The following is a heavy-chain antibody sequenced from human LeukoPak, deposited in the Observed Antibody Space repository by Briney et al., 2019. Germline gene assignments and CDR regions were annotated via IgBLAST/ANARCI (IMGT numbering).Heavy chain of an antibody. CDR2: INPNSGGT. J-gene: IGHJ5*02. V-gene: IGHV1-2*02. CDR3: ARGLGTYWGKDFLNWFDP. Sequence: ASVKVSCKASGYTFTGYYMHWLRQAPGQGLEWLGWINPNSGGTNYAQKFQGRVTMTRNTSLSTAYMELTSLKSEDTAVYYCARGLGTYWGKDFLNWFDPWGQGTLVTVSS. CDR1: GYTFTGYY. D-gene: IGHD3-16*01.